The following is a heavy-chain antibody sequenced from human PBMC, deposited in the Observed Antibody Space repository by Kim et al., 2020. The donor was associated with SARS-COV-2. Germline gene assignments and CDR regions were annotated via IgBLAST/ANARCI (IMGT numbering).Heavy chain of an antibody. CDR3: AKDRLEWLSYYYYYDMDV. CDR1: GFTFGDYA. V-gene: IGHV3-9*01. J-gene: IGHJ6*03. Sequence: GGSLRLSCAASGFTFGDYAMHWVRQAPGKGLEWVSGISWNSGSIGYADSVKGRFTISRDNAKNSLYLQMNSLRAEDTALYYCAKDRLEWLSYYYYYDMDVWGKGTTVTVSS. CDR2: ISWNSGSI. D-gene: IGHD3-3*01.